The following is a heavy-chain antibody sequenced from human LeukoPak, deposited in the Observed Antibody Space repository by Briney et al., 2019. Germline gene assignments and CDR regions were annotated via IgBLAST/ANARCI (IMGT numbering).Heavy chain of an antibody. D-gene: IGHD6-19*01. J-gene: IGHJ5*02. V-gene: IGHV1-2*02. CDR3: ARSSRIAVAGTGGRFDP. CDR2: INPNSGGT. Sequence: ASVKVSCKASGYTFTCYYMHWVRQAPGQGLEWMGWINPNSGGTNYAQKFQGRVTMTRDTSISTAYMELSRLRSDGTAVYYCARSSRIAVAGTGGRFDPWGQGTLVTVSS. CDR1: GYTFTCYY.